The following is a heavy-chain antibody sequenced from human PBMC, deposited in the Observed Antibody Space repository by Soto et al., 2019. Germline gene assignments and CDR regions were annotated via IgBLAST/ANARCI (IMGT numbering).Heavy chain of an antibody. J-gene: IGHJ6*02. CDR3: ARCQVWSGPRTDV. CDR2: INHSGST. CDR1: GGSFSGYY. V-gene: IGHV4-34*01. D-gene: IGHD3-3*01. Sequence: PSETLSLTCAVYGGSFSGYYWSWIRQPPGKGLEWIGEINHSGSTNYNPSLKSRVTISVDTSKNQFSLKLSSVTAADTAVYYCARCQVWSGPRTDVWGQGTTVTVSS.